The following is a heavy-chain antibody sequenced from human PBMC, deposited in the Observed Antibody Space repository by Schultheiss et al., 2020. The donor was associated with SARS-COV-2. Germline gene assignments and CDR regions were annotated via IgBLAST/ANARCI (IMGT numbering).Heavy chain of an antibody. D-gene: IGHD6-19*01. CDR1: GGSISSGGYY. CDR2: IYYSGST. V-gene: IGHV4-31*03. J-gene: IGHJ4*02. Sequence: SQTLSLTCTVSGGSISSGGYYWSWIRQHPGKGLEWIGYIYYSGSTYYNPSLKSRVTISVDTSKNQFSLKLSSVTAADTAVYYCARKQWLIIDYWGQGTLVTVSS. CDR3: ARKQWLIIDY.